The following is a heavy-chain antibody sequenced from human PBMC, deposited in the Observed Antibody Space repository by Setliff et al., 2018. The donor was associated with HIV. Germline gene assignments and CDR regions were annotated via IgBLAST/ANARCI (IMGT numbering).Heavy chain of an antibody. CDR2: FDPEDGET. J-gene: IGHJ4*02. D-gene: IGHD3-22*01. Sequence: ASVKVSCKVSGYSLTDLSIHWVRQAPGKGLEWMGGFDPEDGETVYAQKLQGRVTMTEDTSTDTAYMELSSLRSEDTAVYYCARAYYHDSSGYQGFDYWGQGTLVTVSS. CDR3: ARAYYHDSSGYQGFDY. CDR1: GYSLTDLS. V-gene: IGHV1-24*01.